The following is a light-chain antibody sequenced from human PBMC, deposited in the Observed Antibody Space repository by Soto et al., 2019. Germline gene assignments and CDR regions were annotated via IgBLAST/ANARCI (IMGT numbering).Light chain of an antibody. Sequence: ELVLTQSPATLSLSPGERATLSCRASQSVGSYLAWYQQKPGQAPRLLIYDASNRATGIPARFSGSGSGTDFTLTISSLEPEDFAVYYCQQRSHWPPVTFGGGTKVEVK. CDR3: QQRSHWPPVT. J-gene: IGKJ4*01. V-gene: IGKV3-11*01. CDR2: DAS. CDR1: QSVGSY.